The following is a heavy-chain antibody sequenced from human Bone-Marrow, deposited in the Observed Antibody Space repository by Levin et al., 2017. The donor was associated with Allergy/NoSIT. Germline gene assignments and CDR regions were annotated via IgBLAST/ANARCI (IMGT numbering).Heavy chain of an antibody. J-gene: IGHJ5*02. CDR3: ARDPGYDGPVGFDP. Sequence: GGSLRLSCAASGFTVSSAYMSWVRQAPGKGLEWVSGIQSGGSTKYADSVKDRFTISRDNSKNTIYLQMNGLRVEDTAVYHCARDPGYDGPVGFDPWGQGNLVVVSS. D-gene: IGHD3-3*01. CDR1: GFTVSSAY. CDR2: IQSGGST. V-gene: IGHV3-66*01.